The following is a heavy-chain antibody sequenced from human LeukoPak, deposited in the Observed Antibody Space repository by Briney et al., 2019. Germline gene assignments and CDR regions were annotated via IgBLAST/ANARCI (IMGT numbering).Heavy chain of an antibody. J-gene: IGHJ3*02. D-gene: IGHD6-6*01. CDR3: ARKGGSSPNDCFDI. Sequence: GGSLRLSCAASGFTFSAYWMSWVRQAPGKGLEWVANIKQGGSKKYYVDSVKGRFTISRDNAKNSLSLQMNSLRAEDTAVYYCARKGGSSPNDCFDIWGQGTMVTVSS. CDR1: GFTFSAYW. V-gene: IGHV3-7*02. CDR2: IKQGGSKK.